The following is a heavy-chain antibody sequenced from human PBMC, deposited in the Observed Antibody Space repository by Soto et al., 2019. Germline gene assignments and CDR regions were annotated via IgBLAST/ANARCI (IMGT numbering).Heavy chain of an antibody. V-gene: IGHV1-18*01. D-gene: IGHD1-1*01. Sequence: QVHLVQSGAEVKKPGASVKVSCKASGYTFTSYGITWVRQAPGQGLEWLGWISAHNGNTDYAQKLQGRVIVTRDTSTSTASMELRSMISDDTAVYYCARGRYGDYWGQGARVTVSS. CDR2: ISAHNGNT. CDR1: GYTFTSYG. J-gene: IGHJ4*02. CDR3: ARGRYGDY.